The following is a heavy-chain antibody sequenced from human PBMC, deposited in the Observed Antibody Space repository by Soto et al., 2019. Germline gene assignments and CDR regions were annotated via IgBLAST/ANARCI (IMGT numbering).Heavy chain of an antibody. CDR1: GGSISSYY. Sequence: SETLSLTCTVSGGSISSYYWSWIRQPPGKGLEWIGYIYYSGSTNYNPSLKSRVTISVDTSKNQFSLELSSVTAADTAVYYCARGGVLYPFDYWGQGTLVTVSS. D-gene: IGHD3-3*01. J-gene: IGHJ4*02. CDR2: IYYSGST. CDR3: ARGGVLYPFDY. V-gene: IGHV4-59*01.